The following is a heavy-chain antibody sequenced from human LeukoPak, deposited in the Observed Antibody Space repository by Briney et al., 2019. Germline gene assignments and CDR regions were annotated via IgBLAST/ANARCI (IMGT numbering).Heavy chain of an antibody. CDR1: GFTFSSYW. Sequence: PGGSLRLSCVASGFTFSSYWMSWVRQAPGKGLEWVANIKQDGSEKYYVDSVKGRFTISRDNAKNSLYLQMNSLRAEDTAVYYCARDSSNYVLDPWGQGTLVTVSS. CDR3: ARDSSNYVLDP. V-gene: IGHV3-7*01. CDR2: IKQDGSEK. D-gene: IGHD4-11*01. J-gene: IGHJ5*02.